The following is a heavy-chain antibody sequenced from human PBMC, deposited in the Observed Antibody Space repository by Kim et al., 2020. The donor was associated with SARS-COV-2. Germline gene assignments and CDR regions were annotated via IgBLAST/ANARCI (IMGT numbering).Heavy chain of an antibody. CDR1: GGSISSYY. CDR3: ARGDEQWLAGL. CDR2: IYYSGST. V-gene: IGHV4-59*01. Sequence: SETLSLTCTVSGGSISSYYWSWIQQPPGKGLEWIGYIYYSGSTNYNPSLKSRVTISVDTSKNQFSLKLSSVTAADTAVYYCARGDEQWLAGLWGQGTLVTVSS. D-gene: IGHD6-19*01. J-gene: IGHJ4*02.